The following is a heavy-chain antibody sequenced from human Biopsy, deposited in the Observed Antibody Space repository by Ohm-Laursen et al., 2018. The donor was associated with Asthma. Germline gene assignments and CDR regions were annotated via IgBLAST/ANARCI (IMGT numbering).Heavy chain of an antibody. D-gene: IGHD3-9*01. Sequence: ASVKVSCKASGYTFINYAIHWVRQAPGQRLEWMGWINADNGNTKYSQKFQGRVTITRDTSASTAYMDLSSLRSEDTAVYYCARTYYDFLTGQVIDAFAIWGQGTMVTVSS. J-gene: IGHJ3*02. CDR2: INADNGNT. CDR3: ARTYYDFLTGQVIDAFAI. CDR1: GYTFINYA. V-gene: IGHV1-3*01.